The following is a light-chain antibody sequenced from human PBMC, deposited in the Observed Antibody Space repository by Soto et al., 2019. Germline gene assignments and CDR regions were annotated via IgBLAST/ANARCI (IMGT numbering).Light chain of an antibody. Sequence: QSVLTPPASVSWSPVQSITISCTGTSSVVGSYNLVSWYQQHPGKAPKLMIYEVSKRPSGVSNRFSGSKSGNTASLTISGLQAEDEADYYCCTYAGSSTYVFGTGTKVTVL. J-gene: IGLJ1*01. CDR1: SSVVGSYNL. CDR3: CTYAGSSTYV. CDR2: EVS. V-gene: IGLV2-23*02.